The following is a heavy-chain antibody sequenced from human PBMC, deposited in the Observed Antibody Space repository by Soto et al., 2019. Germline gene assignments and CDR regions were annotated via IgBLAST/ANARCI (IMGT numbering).Heavy chain of an antibody. Sequence: SETLSRTCTVSGGSVSSGSYYWSWIRQPPGKGLEWIGYIYYSGSTNYNPSLKSRVTISVDTSKNQFSLKLSSVTAADTAVYYCARQIAVAGTVWFDPWGQGTLVTVSS. J-gene: IGHJ5*02. CDR2: IYYSGST. CDR1: GGSVSSGSYY. V-gene: IGHV4-61*01. D-gene: IGHD6-19*01. CDR3: ARQIAVAGTVWFDP.